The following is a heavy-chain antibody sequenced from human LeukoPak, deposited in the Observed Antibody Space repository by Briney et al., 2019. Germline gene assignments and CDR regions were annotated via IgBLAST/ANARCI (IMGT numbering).Heavy chain of an antibody. V-gene: IGHV3-21*01. D-gene: IGHD3-3*01. CDR3: ARVIIPSGYYYYGMDV. Sequence: GGSLRLSCAASGFTFSSYSMNLVRRAPGKGLEWVSSISSSSSYIYYADSVKGRFTISRDNAKNSLYLQMNSLRAEDTAVYYCARVIIPSGYYYYGMDVWGQGTTVTVSS. J-gene: IGHJ6*02. CDR1: GFTFSSYS. CDR2: ISSSSSYI.